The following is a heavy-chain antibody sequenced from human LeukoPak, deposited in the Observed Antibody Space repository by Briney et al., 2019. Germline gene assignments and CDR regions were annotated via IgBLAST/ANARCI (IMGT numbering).Heavy chain of an antibody. CDR1: GFTFGNFE. CDR2: MSSSGSIT. J-gene: IGHJ4*02. Sequence: TGGSLRLSCTASGFTFGNFEMNWVRQAPGRGLEWVSFMSSSGSITYYADSVKGRFTISRDSAKNSLFLQTKSLRAEDTAVYYCARGVLASGWGFDSWGQGTLVTVSS. V-gene: IGHV3-48*03. CDR3: ARGVLASGWGFDS. D-gene: IGHD6-25*01.